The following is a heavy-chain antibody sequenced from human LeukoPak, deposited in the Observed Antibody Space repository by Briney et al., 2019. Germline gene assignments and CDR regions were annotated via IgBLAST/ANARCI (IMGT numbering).Heavy chain of an antibody. Sequence: GGSLRLSCAASGFTFDDYAMHWVRQAPGKGLEWVSGISWNSGSIGYADSVKGRFTISRDNAKNSLYLQMNSLRAEDTALYYCAEERGNSLRYWGQGTLVTVSS. CDR2: ISWNSGSI. D-gene: IGHD4-23*01. CDR3: AEERGNSLRY. CDR1: GFTFDDYA. V-gene: IGHV3-9*01. J-gene: IGHJ4*02.